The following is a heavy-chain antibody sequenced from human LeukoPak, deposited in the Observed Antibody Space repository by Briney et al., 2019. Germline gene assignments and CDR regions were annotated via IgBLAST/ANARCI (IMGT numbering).Heavy chain of an antibody. CDR3: ARDLRGYSGYTDY. CDR2: IYYSGST. V-gene: IGHV4-30-4*08. Sequence: SQTLSLTCTVSGGSISSGGYYWSWIRQHPGKGLGWIGYIYYSGSTYYNPSLKSRVTISVDTSKNQFSLKLSAVTAADTAVYYCARDLRGYSGYTDYWGQGTLVTVSS. D-gene: IGHD5-12*01. CDR1: GGSISSGGYY. J-gene: IGHJ4*02.